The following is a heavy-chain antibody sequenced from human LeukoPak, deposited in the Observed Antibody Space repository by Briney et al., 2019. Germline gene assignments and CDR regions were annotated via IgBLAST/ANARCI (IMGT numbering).Heavy chain of an antibody. J-gene: IGHJ4*02. V-gene: IGHV1-2*06. CDR2: INPNSGGT. Sequence: GASVKVSCKASGYTFTGDYMHWVRQAPGQGLERMGRINPNSGGTNYAQKFQGRVTKTRDTSISTAYMELRRLRSDDTAVYYCARQENDYFDYWGQGTLVTVSS. CDR1: GYTFTGDY. CDR3: ARQENDYFDY.